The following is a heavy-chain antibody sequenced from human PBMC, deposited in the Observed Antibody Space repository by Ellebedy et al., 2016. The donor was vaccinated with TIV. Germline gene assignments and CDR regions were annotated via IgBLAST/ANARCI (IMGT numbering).Heavy chain of an antibody. J-gene: IGHJ4*02. D-gene: IGHD3-22*01. CDR3: AREPAYYDSSGYYYYFDY. Sequence: GGSLRLSCAASGFTFSSFAMHWVRQAPGKGLEWLSVIYSGGSTYYADSVKGRFTISRDNAKNSLYLQMNSLRAEDTAVYYCAREPAYYDSSGYYYYFDYWGQGTLVTVSS. CDR2: IYSGGST. CDR1: GFTFSSFA. V-gene: IGHV3-66*01.